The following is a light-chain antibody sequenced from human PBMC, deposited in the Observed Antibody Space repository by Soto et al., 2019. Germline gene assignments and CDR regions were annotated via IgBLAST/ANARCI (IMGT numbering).Light chain of an antibody. CDR2: GAS. Sequence: EIVMTQSPATLSVSPGERATLSCRASQSVSSNLAWYQQKPGQAPRLLFYGASTRATGIPARFSGSGSGTEFTLTISSLQSEDFAVYNCQQYNNWPETFGQGTKV. CDR3: QQYNNWPET. J-gene: IGKJ1*01. CDR1: QSVSSN. V-gene: IGKV3-15*01.